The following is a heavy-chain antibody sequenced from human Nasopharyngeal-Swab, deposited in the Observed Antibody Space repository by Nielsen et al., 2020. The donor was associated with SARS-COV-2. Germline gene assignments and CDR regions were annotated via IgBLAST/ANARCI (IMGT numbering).Heavy chain of an antibody. D-gene: IGHD5-18*01. CDR2: IYYSGNT. CDR3: ATYGYGSYYYYYMDV. J-gene: IGHJ6*03. V-gene: IGHV4-39*01. Sequence: GSLRLSCTVSGGSISSSSYYWGWIRQPPGKGLEWIGSIYYSGNTYYNPSLKSRVTISVDTSKNQFSLKLSSVTAADTAVYYCATYGYGSYYYYYMDVWGKGTTVTVSS. CDR1: GGSISSSSYY.